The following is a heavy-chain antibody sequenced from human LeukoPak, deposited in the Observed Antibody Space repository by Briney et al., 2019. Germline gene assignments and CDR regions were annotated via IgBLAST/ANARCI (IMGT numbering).Heavy chain of an antibody. Sequence: GASVKVSCKASGYTFTSYYMHWVRQAPGQGLEWMGIINPSGGSTSYAQKFQGRVTMTRDTSTSTVYMELSSLRSEDTAVYYCARMYAASEGLRDFYFDYWGQGTLVTVSS. V-gene: IGHV1-46*01. CDR2: INPSGGST. CDR3: ARMYAASEGLRDFYFDY. D-gene: IGHD2-8*01. CDR1: GYTFTSYY. J-gene: IGHJ4*02.